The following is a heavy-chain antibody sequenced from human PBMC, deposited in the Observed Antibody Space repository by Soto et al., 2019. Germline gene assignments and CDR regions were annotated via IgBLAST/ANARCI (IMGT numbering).Heavy chain of an antibody. D-gene: IGHD6-19*01. Sequence: GGSLRLSCAASGFTFSRSGMHWVRQAPGKGLEWVAGTWSDGSNKYYADSVKGRFTISRDNSKNTLYLQMSSLSPDDTAVYYCARVRCSGWYFDSWGKEVLVTV. CDR1: GFTFSRSG. CDR2: TWSDGSNK. CDR3: ARVRCSGWYFDS. V-gene: IGHV3-33*01. J-gene: IGHJ4*02.